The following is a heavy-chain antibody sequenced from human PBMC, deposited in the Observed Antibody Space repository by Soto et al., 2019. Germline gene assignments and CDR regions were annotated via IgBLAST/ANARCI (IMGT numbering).Heavy chain of an antibody. J-gene: IGHJ6*03. D-gene: IGHD2-2*01. Sequence: ESGGGVVQPGGSLRLSCSASGFTFSSYGMHWVRQAPGKGLEWVALIWSDGGNTYYADSVKGRFTISRDNSKNTLYLQMNSLRAEDTAVYYCARKAYCSSTSCPDYYYYYMDFWGKGTTVTVSS. CDR3: ARKAYCSSTSCPDYYYYYMDF. V-gene: IGHV3-33*01. CDR2: IWSDGGNT. CDR1: GFTFSSYG.